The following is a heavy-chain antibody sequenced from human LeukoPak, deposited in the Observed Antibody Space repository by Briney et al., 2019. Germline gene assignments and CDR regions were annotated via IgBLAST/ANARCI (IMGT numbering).Heavy chain of an antibody. Sequence: SETLSLTCTVSGGSISSYYWSWIRQPPGKGLEWIGYIYYSGSTNYNPSLKSRVTISVDTSKNQFSLKLSSVTAADTAVYYCARVGPYCGGDCYFHYWGQGTLVTVSS. CDR1: GGSISSYY. D-gene: IGHD2-21*02. J-gene: IGHJ4*02. CDR3: ARVGPYCGGDCYFHY. CDR2: IYYSGST. V-gene: IGHV4-59*12.